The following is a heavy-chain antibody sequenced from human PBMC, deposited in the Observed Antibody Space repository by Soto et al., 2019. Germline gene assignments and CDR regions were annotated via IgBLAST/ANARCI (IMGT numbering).Heavy chain of an antibody. J-gene: IGHJ4*02. CDR2: IRSKAYGGTT. D-gene: IGHD3-16*02. CDR3: TRLDTYDYVWGSYRYPYYFDY. Sequence: GGSLRISCTASGFTFGDYAMSWVRQAPGKGLEWVGFIRSKAYGGTTEYAASVKGRFTISRDDSKSIAYLQMNSLKTEDTAVYYCTRLDTYDYVWGSYRYPYYFDYWGQGTLVTVSS. CDR1: GFTFGDYA. V-gene: IGHV3-49*04.